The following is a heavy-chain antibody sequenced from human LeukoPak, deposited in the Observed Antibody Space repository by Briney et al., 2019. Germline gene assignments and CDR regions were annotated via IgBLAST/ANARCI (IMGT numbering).Heavy chain of an antibody. J-gene: IGHJ4*02. D-gene: IGHD3-3*01. CDR3: ARVAGYDFWSGYYLDY. Sequence: PGGSLRLSCAASGFTFSSYAMHWVRQAPGKGLEWVAVISYDGSNKYYADSVKGRFTIARDNSKNTLYLQMNSLRAEDTAVYYCARVAGYDFWSGYYLDYWGQGTLVTVSS. V-gene: IGHV3-30*01. CDR1: GFTFSSYA. CDR2: ISYDGSNK.